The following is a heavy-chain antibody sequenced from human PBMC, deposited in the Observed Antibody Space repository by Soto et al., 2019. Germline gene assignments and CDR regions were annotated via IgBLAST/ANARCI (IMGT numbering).Heavy chain of an antibody. CDR2: IYTDGSST. D-gene: IGHD1-7*01. CDR1: GFTFSSYW. V-gene: IGHV3-74*01. J-gene: IGHJ3*02. CDR3: ARLSGTWRAFDI. Sequence: EVQLVESGGGLVQPGGSLRLSCAASGFTFSSYWMHWVRQAPGKGLVWVSRIYTDGSSTNYADSVQGRFTISRDNAKNTLSLPTNSLRAEDTAVYYCARLSGTWRAFDIWGQGTMVTVSS.